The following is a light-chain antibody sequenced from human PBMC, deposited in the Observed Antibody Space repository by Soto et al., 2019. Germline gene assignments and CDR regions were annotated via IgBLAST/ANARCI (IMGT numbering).Light chain of an antibody. V-gene: IGKV3-20*01. CDR3: QQYNDYWT. Sequence: EIVLTQSPGTLSLSPGERATLSCRASQSVSNNYLAWYQQKPGQAPRLLIYGASNRATGIPDRFSGSGSGTEFTLTISSLQPDDFATYYCQQYNDYWTFGQGTKVDIK. J-gene: IGKJ1*01. CDR1: QSVSNNY. CDR2: GAS.